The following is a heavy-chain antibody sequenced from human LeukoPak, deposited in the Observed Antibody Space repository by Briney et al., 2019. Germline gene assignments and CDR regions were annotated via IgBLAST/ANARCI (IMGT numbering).Heavy chain of an antibody. Sequence: PGGSLRLSCAASGFTFSSYAMSWVRQAPGKGLEWVSAISGSGGSTYYADSVKGRFTISRDNSKNTLYLRMNSLRAEDTAVYYCAKGGYYDSSGYYGVDYWGQGTLVTVSS. J-gene: IGHJ4*02. CDR3: AKGGYYDSSGYYGVDY. CDR2: ISGSGGST. D-gene: IGHD3-22*01. CDR1: GFTFSSYA. V-gene: IGHV3-23*01.